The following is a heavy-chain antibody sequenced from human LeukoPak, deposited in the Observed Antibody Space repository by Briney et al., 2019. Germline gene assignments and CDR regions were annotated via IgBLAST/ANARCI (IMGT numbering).Heavy chain of an antibody. CDR3: ARADSGSDPPDY. CDR2: ISSSGSYI. CDR1: GFTFSSYS. J-gene: IGHJ4*02. V-gene: IGHV3-21*01. D-gene: IGHD5-12*01. Sequence: GGSLRLSCAASGFTFSSYSMNWVRQAPGKGLEWVSSISSSGSYIYYADSMKGRFTISRDNAKNSLYLQMNSLRAEDTAVYYCARADSGSDPPDYWGQGTLVTVSS.